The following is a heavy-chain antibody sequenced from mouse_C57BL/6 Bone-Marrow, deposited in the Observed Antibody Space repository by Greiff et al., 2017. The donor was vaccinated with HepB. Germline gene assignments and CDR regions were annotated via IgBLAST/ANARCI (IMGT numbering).Heavy chain of an antibody. CDR3: AGRIYPP. CDR1: GFTFSSYG. Sequence: EVMLVESGGDLVKPGGSLKLSCAASGFTFSSYGMSWVRQTPDKRLEWVATISSGGSYTYYPDSVKGRFTISRDNAKNTLYLQMSSLKSEDTAMYYCAGRIYPPWGQGTLVTVSA. CDR2: ISSGGSYT. D-gene: IGHD2-1*01. J-gene: IGHJ3*01. V-gene: IGHV5-6*02.